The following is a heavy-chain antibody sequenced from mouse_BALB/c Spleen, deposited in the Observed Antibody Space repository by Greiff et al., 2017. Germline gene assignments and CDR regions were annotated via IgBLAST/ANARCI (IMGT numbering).Heavy chain of an antibody. CDR3: ARGDYFFAY. V-gene: IGHV1S56*01. J-gene: IGHJ3*01. D-gene: IGHD1-1*02. Sequence: QVQLQQSGPELVKPGASVRISCKASGYTFTSYYIHWVKQRPGQGLEWIGWIYPGNVNTKYNEKFKGKATLTADKSSSTAYMQLSSLTSEDSAVYFCARGDYFFAYWGQWTLVTVSA. CDR1: GYTFTSYY. CDR2: IYPGNVNT.